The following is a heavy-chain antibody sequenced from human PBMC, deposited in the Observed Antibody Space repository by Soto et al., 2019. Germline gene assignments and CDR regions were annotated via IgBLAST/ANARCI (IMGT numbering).Heavy chain of an antibody. CDR1: GFTFSSYW. D-gene: IGHD3-3*01. Sequence: PRGSLRLSCAASGFTFSSYWMHWVRQAPGKGLVWVSRINSDGSSTSYADSVKGRFTISRDNAKNTLYLQMNSLRAEDTAVYYCASGEHYDFWSGYLLYGMDVWGQGTTVTVSS. CDR3: ASGEHYDFWSGYLLYGMDV. V-gene: IGHV3-74*01. CDR2: INSDGSST. J-gene: IGHJ6*02.